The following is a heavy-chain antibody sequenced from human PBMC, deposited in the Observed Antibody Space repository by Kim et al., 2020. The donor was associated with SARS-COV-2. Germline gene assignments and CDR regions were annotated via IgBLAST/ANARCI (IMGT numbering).Heavy chain of an antibody. J-gene: IGHJ4*02. D-gene: IGHD2-21*01. Sequence: WGSLRLSCEVSGFTLTTYSIHWVRQAPGRGLEWVALISYNENNKDFADSVKGRFTISRDISKRTVYLQMNSLRPEDTAVYYCAKDRQPAWGDGLFDQWGQGILVTVS. CDR2: ISYNENNK. CDR3: AKDRQPAWGDGLFDQ. V-gene: IGHV3-30*18. CDR1: GFTLTTYS.